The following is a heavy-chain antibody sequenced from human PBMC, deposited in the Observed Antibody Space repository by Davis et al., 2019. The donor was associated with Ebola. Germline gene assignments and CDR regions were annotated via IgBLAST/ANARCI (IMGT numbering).Heavy chain of an antibody. J-gene: IGHJ6*02. CDR3: ARTLGYCSGGSCAIYYYYYGMDV. CDR1: GYSFTSYW. Sequence: PGGSLRLSCKGSGYSFTSYWIGWVRQMPGKGLEWMGIIYPGDSDTRYSPSFQGQVTISADKSISTAYLQWSCLKASDTAMYYCARTLGYCSGGSCAIYYYYYGMDVWGQGTAVTVSS. D-gene: IGHD2-15*01. V-gene: IGHV5-51*01. CDR2: IYPGDSDT.